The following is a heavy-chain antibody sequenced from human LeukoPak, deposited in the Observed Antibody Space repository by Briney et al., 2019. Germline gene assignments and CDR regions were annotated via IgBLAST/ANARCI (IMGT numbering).Heavy chain of an antibody. V-gene: IGHV4-39*01. Sequence: SETLSLTCTVSGVSISGSSYYWGWIRQPPGKGLEWIGSNSGSTYYNPSLKSRVTISVDTSKNQFSLKLNSVTATDTAVYYCARHYGPWGQGTLVTVSS. CDR1: GVSISGSSYY. D-gene: IGHD3-10*01. J-gene: IGHJ4*02. CDR3: ARHYGP. CDR2: NSGST.